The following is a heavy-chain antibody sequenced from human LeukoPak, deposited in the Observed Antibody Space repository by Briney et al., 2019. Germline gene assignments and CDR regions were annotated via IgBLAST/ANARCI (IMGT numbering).Heavy chain of an antibody. Sequence: GGSLRLSCTASGFAFGDYAMSWFRQAPGKGLEWVGFIRSKAYGGTTGYAASVKGRFSISRDDSKSIAYLQMNSLKTEDTAVYYCTRDFEGFGDLDYDMDVWGQGTTVTVSS. CDR1: GFAFGDYA. CDR3: TRDFEGFGDLDYDMDV. J-gene: IGHJ6*02. CDR2: IRSKAYGGTT. V-gene: IGHV3-49*03. D-gene: IGHD3-10*01.